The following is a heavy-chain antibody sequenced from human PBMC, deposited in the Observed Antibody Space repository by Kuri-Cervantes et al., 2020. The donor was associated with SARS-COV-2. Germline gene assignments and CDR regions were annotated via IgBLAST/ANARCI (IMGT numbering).Heavy chain of an antibody. Sequence: GSLRLSCAVYGGSFSGYYWSWIRQPPGKGLEWIGEINHSGSTNYNPSLKSRVTISVDTSKNQFSLKLSSVTAADTAVYYCARGRIAVVPAAEAFDPRGQGTLVTVSS. CDR2: INHSGST. CDR3: ARGRIAVVPAAEAFDP. D-gene: IGHD2-2*01. V-gene: IGHV4-34*01. CDR1: GGSFSGYY. J-gene: IGHJ5*02.